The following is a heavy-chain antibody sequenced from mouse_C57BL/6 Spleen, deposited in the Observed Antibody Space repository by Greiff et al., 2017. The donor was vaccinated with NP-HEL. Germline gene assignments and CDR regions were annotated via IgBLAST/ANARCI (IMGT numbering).Heavy chain of an antibody. V-gene: IGHV1-55*01. CDR1: GYTFTSYW. CDR3: ARGGQLRPSSWFAS. J-gene: IGHJ3*01. D-gene: IGHD3-2*02. CDR2: IYPGSGST. Sequence: QVQLKQPGAELVKPGASVKMSCKASGYTFTSYWITWVKQRPGQGLAWIGDIYPGSGSTNYNEKFKSKATLTVDTSSSTAYMQLRSLTSEDSAVYYCARGGQLRPSSWFASWGQGTLVTVSA.